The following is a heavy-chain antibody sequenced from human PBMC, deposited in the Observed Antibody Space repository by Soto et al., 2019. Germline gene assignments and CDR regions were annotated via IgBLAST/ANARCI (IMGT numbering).Heavy chain of an antibody. Sequence: SETLSLTCTVSGGSISSSSYYWGWIRQPPGNGLEWIGSIYYSGSTYYNPSLKSRVTISVDTSKNQFSLKLSSVTAADTAVYYCARRITKIYRFDYWGQGTLVTVSS. CDR3: ARRITKIYRFDY. J-gene: IGHJ4*02. D-gene: IGHD2-2*02. CDR1: GGSISSSSYY. CDR2: IYYSGST. V-gene: IGHV4-39*01.